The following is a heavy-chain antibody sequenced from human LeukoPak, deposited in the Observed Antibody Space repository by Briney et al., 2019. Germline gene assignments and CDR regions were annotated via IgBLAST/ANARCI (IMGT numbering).Heavy chain of an antibody. CDR1: GGSFSGYY. J-gene: IGHJ4*02. CDR2: INHSGST. CDR3: ARHNPYYYDSSDY. Sequence: SETLSLTCAVYGGSFSGYYWSWIRQPPGKGLEWIGEINHSGSTNYNPSLKSRVTISVDTSKNQFSLKLSSVTAADTAVYYCARHNPYYYDSSDYWGQGTLVTVSS. V-gene: IGHV4-34*01. D-gene: IGHD3-22*01.